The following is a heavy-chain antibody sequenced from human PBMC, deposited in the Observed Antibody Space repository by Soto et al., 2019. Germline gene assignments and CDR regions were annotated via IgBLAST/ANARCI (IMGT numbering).Heavy chain of an antibody. D-gene: IGHD1-26*01. J-gene: IGHJ6*03. CDR1: GFTFDDYA. V-gene: IGHV3-9*01. Sequence: GGSLRLSCAASGFTFDDYAMHWVRQAPGKGLEWVSGISWNSGSIGYADSVKGRFTISRDNAKNSLYLQMNSLRAEDTALYYCAKDNVWDEGGYMDVWGKGTTVTVSS. CDR2: ISWNSGSI. CDR3: AKDNVWDEGGYMDV.